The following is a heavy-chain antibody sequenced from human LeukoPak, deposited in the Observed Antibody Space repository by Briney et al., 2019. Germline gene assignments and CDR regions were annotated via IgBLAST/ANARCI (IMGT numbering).Heavy chain of an antibody. D-gene: IGHD2-2*01. CDR3: ARVRNAFHYYYGMDV. V-gene: IGHV3-21*01. J-gene: IGHJ6*02. Sequence: GGSLRLSCAGPGFTFSSFNMNWVRQAPGKGLEWVSSISSSSSYINYADSVKGRFTISRDNAKNSVYLQMNSLRAEDMAVYYCARVRNAFHYYYGMDVWGQGTTVTLSS. CDR1: GFTFSSFN. CDR2: ISSSSSYI.